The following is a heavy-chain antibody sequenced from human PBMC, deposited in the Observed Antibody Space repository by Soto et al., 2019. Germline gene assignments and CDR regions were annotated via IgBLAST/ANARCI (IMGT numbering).Heavy chain of an antibody. Sequence: QVQLQQWGAGLLKPSETLSLTCAVYGGSFSGYYWSWIRQPPGKGLEWIGEINHSGSTNYNPYLKSRVTISVDTSKNQFSLKLSSVTAADTAVYYCARGDYGDYGYYYGMDVWGQGTTVTVSS. CDR3: ARGDYGDYGYYYGMDV. CDR2: INHSGST. J-gene: IGHJ6*02. CDR1: GGSFSGYY. V-gene: IGHV4-34*01. D-gene: IGHD4-17*01.